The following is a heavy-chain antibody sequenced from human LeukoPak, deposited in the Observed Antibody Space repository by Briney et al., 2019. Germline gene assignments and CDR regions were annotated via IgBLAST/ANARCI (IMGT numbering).Heavy chain of an antibody. CDR2: IRYDGSNK. CDR1: GFTFSSYG. CDR3: AKDWKSSGYCPYYFDY. Sequence: PGGSLRLSCAASGFTFSSYGMHWVRQAPGKGLEWVAFIRYDGSNKYYADSVKGRFTISRDNSKNTLYLQMNSLRAEDTAVYYCAKDWKSSGYCPYYFDYWGQGTLVTVSS. D-gene: IGHD3-22*01. J-gene: IGHJ4*02. V-gene: IGHV3-30*02.